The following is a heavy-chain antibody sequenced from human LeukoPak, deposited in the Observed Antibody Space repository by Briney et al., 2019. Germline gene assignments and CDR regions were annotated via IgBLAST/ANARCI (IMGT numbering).Heavy chain of an antibody. V-gene: IGHV3-15*01. J-gene: IGHJ4*02. CDR2: IKSKTDGGTT. D-gene: IGHD6-19*01. CDR3: TTDPPPYSSDRTFDY. CDR1: GFTFSNAW. Sequence: TGGSLRLSCAASGFTFSNAWMSWVRQAPGKGLEWVSRIKSKTDGGTTDYAAPVKGRFTISRDDSKNTLYLQMNSLKTEDTAVYYCTTDPPPYSSDRTFDYWGQGTLVTVSS.